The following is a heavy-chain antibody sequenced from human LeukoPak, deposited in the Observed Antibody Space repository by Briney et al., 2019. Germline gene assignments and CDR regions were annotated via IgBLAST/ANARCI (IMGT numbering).Heavy chain of an antibody. CDR3: AKEYDSGGYGANFDY. V-gene: IGHV3-30*18. J-gene: IGHJ4*02. CDR2: VSSDGGTK. D-gene: IGHD3-10*01. CDR1: GSTFGNYY. Sequence: GGSLRLSCAASGSTFGNYYMSWVRQAPGKGLEWVAVVSSDGGTKYYADSVKGRFTISRDNSKNTMYLQMNSLRAEDTAVYYCAKEYDSGGYGANFDYWGQGTLVTVSS.